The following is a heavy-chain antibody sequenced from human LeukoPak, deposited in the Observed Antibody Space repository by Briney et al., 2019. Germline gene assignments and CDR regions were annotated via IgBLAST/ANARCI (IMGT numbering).Heavy chain of an antibody. Sequence: GGSLRLSCAASGFTFSSYGMHWVRQAPGKGLEWVALISYDGSNEYYADSVKGRFTIFRDNSKNTLYLQLNSLRGEDTAVYYCAKDGVATVAAPNFFDHWGQGTLVTVSS. D-gene: IGHD3-3*01. CDR1: GFTFSSYG. CDR3: AKDGVATVAAPNFFDH. J-gene: IGHJ4*02. V-gene: IGHV3-30*18. CDR2: ISYDGSNE.